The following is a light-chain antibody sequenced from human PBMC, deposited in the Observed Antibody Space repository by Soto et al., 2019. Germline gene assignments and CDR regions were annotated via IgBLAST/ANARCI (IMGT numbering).Light chain of an antibody. CDR1: QSVSSN. Sequence: EIVMTQSPATLSLSAGERVTLSCRASQSVSSNLAWYQQKPGQAPRLLIYGASTRATGIPARFSGSGSGTDFTLTISSLQSEDFAVYYCQQDNNWPPLTFGGGTKVEIK. V-gene: IGKV3D-15*01. CDR2: GAS. J-gene: IGKJ4*01. CDR3: QQDNNWPPLT.